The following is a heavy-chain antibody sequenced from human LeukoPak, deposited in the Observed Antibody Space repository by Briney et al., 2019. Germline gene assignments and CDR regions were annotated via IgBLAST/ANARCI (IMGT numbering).Heavy chain of an antibody. CDR3: ARERIAAAGTSGWFDP. J-gene: IGHJ5*02. CDR1: GFTFSSYS. V-gene: IGHV3-21*01. D-gene: IGHD6-13*01. CDR2: ISSSSSYI. Sequence: GGSLRPSCAASGFTFSSYSMNWVRQAPGKGLEWVSSISSSSSYIYYADSVKGRFTISRDNAKNSLYLQMNSLRAEDTAVYYCARERIAAAGTSGWFDPWGQGTLVTVSS.